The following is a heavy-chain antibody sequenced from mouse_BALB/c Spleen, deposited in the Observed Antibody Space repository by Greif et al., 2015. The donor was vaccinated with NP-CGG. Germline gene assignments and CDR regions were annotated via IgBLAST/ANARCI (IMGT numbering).Heavy chain of an antibody. CDR2: INPGSGGT. CDR1: GYAFTNYL. D-gene: IGHD2-4*01. J-gene: IGHJ3*01. Sequence: QVQLKESGAELVRPGTSVKVSCKASGYAFTNYLIEWVKQRPGQGLEWIGVINPGSGGTNYNEKFKGKATLTADKSSSTAYMQLSSLTSDDSAVYFCARDYYDYGFAYWGQGTLVTVSA. CDR3: ARDYYDYGFAY. V-gene: IGHV1-54*01.